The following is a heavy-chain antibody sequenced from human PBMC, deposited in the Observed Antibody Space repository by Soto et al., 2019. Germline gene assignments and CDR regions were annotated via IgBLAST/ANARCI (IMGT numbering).Heavy chain of an antibody. Sequence: SETLSLTCIVSGGSISTNSFHWGWIRQPPGKGLEWIGNVHYTGTTYYNPSLESRVTMSVDTSKNHFSLNLSSATAADTAVYYCARLPTGYPNWFDPWGHGALVTVSS. V-gene: IGHV4-39*02. D-gene: IGHD4-4*01. CDR1: GGSISTNSFH. CDR3: ARLPTGYPNWFDP. J-gene: IGHJ5*02. CDR2: VHYTGTT.